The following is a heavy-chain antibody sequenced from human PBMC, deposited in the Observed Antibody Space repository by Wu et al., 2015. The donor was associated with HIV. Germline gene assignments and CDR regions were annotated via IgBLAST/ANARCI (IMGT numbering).Heavy chain of an antibody. D-gene: IGHD4-17*01. Sequence: QVQLVQSEAEVKKPGASVKVSCKASGYTFTSYDINWVRQATGQGLEWMGWINPINGGTIYSENFEGRVILTRDTSTGTAYMELSGLRSDDSALYFCARGAIPVTTEFDFWGQGTLVSVSP. CDR2: INPINGGT. J-gene: IGHJ4*02. CDR3: ARGAIPVTTEFDF. V-gene: IGHV1-2*02. CDR1: GYTFTSYD.